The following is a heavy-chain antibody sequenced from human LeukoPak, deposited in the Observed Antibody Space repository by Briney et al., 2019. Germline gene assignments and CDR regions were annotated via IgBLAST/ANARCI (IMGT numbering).Heavy chain of an antibody. Sequence: ASVKVSCKASGYTFTSYYMHWVRQAPGQGLEWMGIINPSGGSTSYAQGRVTMTRDMSTSTVYMELSSLRSEDTVVYYCARSFGASQQYSSSWYYYYMDVWGKGTTVTVSS. CDR2: INPSGGST. CDR3: ARSFGASQQYSSSWYYYYMDV. V-gene: IGHV1-46*01. D-gene: IGHD6-13*01. J-gene: IGHJ6*03. CDR1: GYTFTSYY.